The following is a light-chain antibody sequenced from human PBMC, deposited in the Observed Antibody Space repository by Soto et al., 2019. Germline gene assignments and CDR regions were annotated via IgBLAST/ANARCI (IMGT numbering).Light chain of an antibody. CDR1: QSVSSY. J-gene: IGKJ1*01. V-gene: IGKV3-11*01. Sequence: EIVLTQSPATLSLSRGERATLSCRASQSVSSYLAWYQQKPGQAPRLLIYDASNRATGIPARFSGSGSGTDFTLTISSLESEDFAVYYCQQRGNWPRLTFGQGTKVVIK. CDR3: QQRGNWPRLT. CDR2: DAS.